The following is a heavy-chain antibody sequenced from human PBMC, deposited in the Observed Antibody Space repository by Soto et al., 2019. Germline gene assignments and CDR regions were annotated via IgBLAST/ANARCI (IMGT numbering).Heavy chain of an antibody. CDR3: ARGKLATLTDF. Sequence: ASVKVSCKASGYTFTSYGISWVRQAPGQGLEWMGWISAYNGNTNYAQKLQGRLTMTRDTSISTAFMELRNPRSEDTAFYYCARGKLATLTDFWGQGTLVTVYS. CDR1: GYTFTSYG. V-gene: IGHV1-18*01. J-gene: IGHJ4*02. CDR2: ISAYNGNT. D-gene: IGHD5-12*01.